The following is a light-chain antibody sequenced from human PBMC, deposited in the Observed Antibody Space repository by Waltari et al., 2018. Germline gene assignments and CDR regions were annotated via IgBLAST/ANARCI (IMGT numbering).Light chain of an antibody. Sequence: SCRARQIVRIFVAWYQPKPAQPPRHLIYHVSSRAACIPDRFSGSRSGTDFSLTIRRLEPEDFAVYYCQKYESLPATFGQGTKVEIK. CDR2: HVS. J-gene: IGKJ1*01. CDR3: QKYESLPAT. CDR1: QIVRIF. V-gene: IGKV3-20*01.